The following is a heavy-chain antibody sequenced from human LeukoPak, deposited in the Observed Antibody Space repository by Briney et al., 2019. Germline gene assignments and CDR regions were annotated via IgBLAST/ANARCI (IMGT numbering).Heavy chain of an antibody. J-gene: IGHJ4*02. CDR3: VKDRSGGSGTLYPIFDY. Sequence: QPGGSLRLSCAASGFTFSSYAMSWVRQAPGKGLEWVSAISGSGGSTYYADSVKGRFAISRDNSKNTLYLQMNSLRAEDTAVYYCVKDRSGGSGTLYPIFDYWGQGSLVTVSS. CDR2: ISGSGGST. CDR1: GFTFSSYA. V-gene: IGHV3-23*01. D-gene: IGHD3-10*01.